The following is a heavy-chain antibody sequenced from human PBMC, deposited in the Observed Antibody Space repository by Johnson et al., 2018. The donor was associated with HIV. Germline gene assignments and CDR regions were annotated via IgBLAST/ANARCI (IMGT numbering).Heavy chain of an antibody. CDR1: GFTFSTYA. Sequence: QVQLVESGGGVVQPGRSLRLSCAASGFTFSTYAMHWVRQVPGKGLEWVSVIYSGGSTYYADSVKGRFTISRDNAKNSLYLQMNSLRAEDTAVYYCARGGAYCGGDCNAFDIWGQGTMVTVSS. V-gene: IGHV3-NL1*01. CDR3: ARGGAYCGGDCNAFDI. J-gene: IGHJ3*02. CDR2: IYSGGST. D-gene: IGHD2-21*02.